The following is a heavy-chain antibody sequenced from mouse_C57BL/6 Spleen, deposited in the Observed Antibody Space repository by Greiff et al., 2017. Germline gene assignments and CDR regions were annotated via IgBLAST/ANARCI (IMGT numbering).Heavy chain of an antibody. D-gene: IGHD1-1*01. CDR1: GYAFSSSW. V-gene: IGHV1-82*01. Sequence: VKLQESGPELVKPGASVKISCKASGYAFSSSWMNWVKQRPGKGLEWIGRIYPGDGDTNYNGKFKGKATLTADKSSSTAYMQLSSLTSEDSAVYFCARRGSSIYAMDYWGQGTSVTVSS. CDR2: IYPGDGDT. J-gene: IGHJ4*01. CDR3: ARRGSSIYAMDY.